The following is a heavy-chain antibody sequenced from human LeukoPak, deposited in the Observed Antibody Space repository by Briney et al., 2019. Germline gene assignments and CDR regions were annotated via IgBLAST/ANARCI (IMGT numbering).Heavy chain of an antibody. D-gene: IGHD3-3*01. CDR3: ARVIDFWSGYYETTPKFDY. J-gene: IGHJ4*02. V-gene: IGHV3-21*01. Sequence: GGSLRLSCAASGFTFSSYAMSWVRQAPGKGLEWVSSISSSSSYIYYADSVKGRFTISRDNAKNSLYQQMNSLRAEDTAVYYCARVIDFWSGYYETTPKFDYWGQGTLVTVSS. CDR1: GFTFSSYA. CDR2: ISSSSSYI.